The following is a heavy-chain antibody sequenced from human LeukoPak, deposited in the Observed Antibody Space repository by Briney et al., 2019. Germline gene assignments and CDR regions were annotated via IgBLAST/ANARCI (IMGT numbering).Heavy chain of an antibody. J-gene: IGHJ4*02. Sequence: PGGSLRLSCAVSGFTFSSYAMSWVRQAPGKGLEWVSAISGSGGSTYYADSVKGRFTISRDNSKNTLYLQMNSLRAEDTAVYYCATHRHSSSWYPEPDLVNWGQGALVTVSS. CDR3: ATHRHSSSWYPEPDLVN. CDR2: ISGSGGST. CDR1: GFTFSSYA. D-gene: IGHD6-13*01. V-gene: IGHV3-23*01.